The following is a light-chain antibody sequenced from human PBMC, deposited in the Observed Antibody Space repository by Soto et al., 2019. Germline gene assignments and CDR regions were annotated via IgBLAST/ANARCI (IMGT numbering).Light chain of an antibody. CDR3: SSYTSNSALVL. CDR2: EVS. V-gene: IGLV2-14*01. CDR1: SSDVGGYNY. J-gene: IGLJ2*01. Sequence: QSALTQPASVSGSPGQSITISCTGTSSDVGGYNYVSWYQQHPGKAPKIMIYEVSNRPSGVSYRFSGSKSGNTASLTISGLQAEDEADYYCSSYTSNSALVLLGGGTKLTVL.